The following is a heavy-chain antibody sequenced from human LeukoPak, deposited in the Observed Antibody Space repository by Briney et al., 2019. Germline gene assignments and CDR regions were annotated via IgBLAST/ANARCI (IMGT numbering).Heavy chain of an antibody. D-gene: IGHD3/OR15-3a*01. CDR1: GFTFSSYG. J-gene: IGHJ2*01. CDR2: ISGSGRDT. Sequence: PGGSLRLSCAASGFTFSSYGMHWVRQAPGRGLQWVSGISGSGRDTFYSDSVKGRFTISRDNSKNTHYLQMSSLTAEDTAVYYCAKWGDFWTGLNNWYFELWGRGTLVTVSS. V-gene: IGHV3-23*01. CDR3: AKWGDFWTGLNNWYFEL.